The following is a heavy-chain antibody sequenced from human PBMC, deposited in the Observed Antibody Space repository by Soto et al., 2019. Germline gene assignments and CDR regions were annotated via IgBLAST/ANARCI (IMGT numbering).Heavy chain of an antibody. J-gene: IGHJ6*02. CDR3: ASERRSYYYGSGSYYNTYYYYYGMDV. V-gene: IGHV4-34*01. CDR1: GGSFSGYY. Sequence: SETLSLTCAVYGGSFSGYYWSWIRQPPGKGLEWIGEINHSGSTNYNPSLKSRVTISVDTSENQFSLKLSSVTAADTAVYYCASERRSYYYGSGSYYNTYYYYYGMDVWGQGTTVTVSS. D-gene: IGHD3-10*01. CDR2: INHSGST.